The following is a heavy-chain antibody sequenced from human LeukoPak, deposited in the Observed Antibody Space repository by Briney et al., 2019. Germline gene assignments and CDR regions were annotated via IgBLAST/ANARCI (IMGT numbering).Heavy chain of an antibody. CDR3: ARDHVLGSSSWYIAFDI. CDR1: GYTFTGYY. V-gene: IGHV1-2*06. CDR2: INPNSGGT. J-gene: IGHJ3*02. Sequence: ASVKVSCKASGYTFTGYYMHWVRQAPGQGLEWMGRINPNSGGTNYAQKFQGRVTMTRDTSISTAYMELSRLRSEDTAVYYCARDHVLGSSSWYIAFDIWGQGTMVTVSS. D-gene: IGHD6-13*01.